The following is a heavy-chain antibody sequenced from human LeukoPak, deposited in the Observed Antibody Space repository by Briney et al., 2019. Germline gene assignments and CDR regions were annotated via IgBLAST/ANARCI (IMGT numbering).Heavy chain of an antibody. D-gene: IGHD3-10*01. CDR1: DGSITNYY. CDR3: AGVATHFRGGITFYCMDV. V-gene: IGHV4-59*01. Sequence: SETLSLTCTVSDGSITNYYWSWIRQPPGKGLGWIGHIYFIGGTNYNPSLKNGDTLSLDTSKKQFSLILSTVTAADTAVYFFAGVATHFRGGITFYCMDVWGKGTTVTISS. CDR2: IYFIGGT. J-gene: IGHJ6*03.